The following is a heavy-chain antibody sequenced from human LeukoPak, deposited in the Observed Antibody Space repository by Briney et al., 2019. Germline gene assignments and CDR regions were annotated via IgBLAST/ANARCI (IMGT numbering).Heavy chain of an antibody. CDR2: INHSGST. Sequence: SETLSLTCAVYGGSFSGYYWSWIRQPPGKGLEWIGEINHSGSTNYNPSLKSRVTISVDTSKNQFSLKLSSVTAADTAVYYCASRPRWLRGMDVWGKGTTVTISS. CDR1: GGSFSGYY. CDR3: ASRPRWLRGMDV. D-gene: IGHD5-12*01. J-gene: IGHJ6*04. V-gene: IGHV4-34*01.